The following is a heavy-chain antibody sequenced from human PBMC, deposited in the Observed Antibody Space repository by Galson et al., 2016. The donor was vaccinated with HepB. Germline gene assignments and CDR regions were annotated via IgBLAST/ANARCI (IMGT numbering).Heavy chain of an antibody. Sequence: TVKVSCKASGYLFTSYGISWVRQAPGQGLEWMGWISSYNGNTNYAQKLQGRVTMTTDTSTSTAYMELRSLRSDDTAVYYCAKPVATRNYGYYYYGMDVWGQGTTVTVSS. CDR1: GYLFTSYG. D-gene: IGHD1-7*01. CDR2: ISSYNGNT. CDR3: AKPVATRNYGYYYYGMDV. V-gene: IGHV1-18*04. J-gene: IGHJ6*02.